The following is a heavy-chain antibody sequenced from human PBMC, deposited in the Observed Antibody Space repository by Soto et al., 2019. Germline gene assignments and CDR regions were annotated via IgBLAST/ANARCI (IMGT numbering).Heavy chain of an antibody. D-gene: IGHD2-15*01. CDR1: GYTLTELS. CDR3: ATVGCSGGSCYSEYYYYGMDV. V-gene: IGHV1-24*01. CDR2: FDPEDGET. Sequence: ASVKVSCKVSGYTLTELSMHWVRQAPGKGLEWMGGFDPEDGETIYAQKFQGRVTMTEDTSTDTAYMELSSLRSEDTAVYYCATVGCSGGSCYSEYYYYGMDVWGQGTTVTVSS. J-gene: IGHJ6*02.